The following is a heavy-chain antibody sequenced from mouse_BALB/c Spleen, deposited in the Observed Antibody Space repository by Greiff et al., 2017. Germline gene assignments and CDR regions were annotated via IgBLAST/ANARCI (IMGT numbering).Heavy chain of an antibody. D-gene: IGHD4-1*01. CDR1: GYSITSDYA. CDR2: ISYSGST. J-gene: IGHJ2*01. CDR3: ARANWAGYYFDY. V-gene: IGHV3-2*02. Sequence: EVKVEESGPGLVKPSQSLSLTCTVTGYSITSDYAWNWIRQFPGNKLEWMGYISYSGSTSYNPSLKSRISITRDTSKNQFFLQLNSVTTEDTATYYCARANWAGYYFDYWGQGTTLTVSS.